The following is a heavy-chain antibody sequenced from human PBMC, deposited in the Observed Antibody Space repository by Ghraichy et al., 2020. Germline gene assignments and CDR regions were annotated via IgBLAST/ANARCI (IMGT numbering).Heavy chain of an antibody. V-gene: IGHV4-39*01. CDR2: IYYRGST. J-gene: IGHJ4*02. Sequence: SETLSLTCTVSGGSVNSSSYYSCLIRQPPGKGLEWIGNIYYRGSTYYSPSLKGRVTMSVDEPKNQFSLKLSSVTAADTAVYYCARPRSADYFDYWGQGNLVTGSS. CDR3: ARPRSADYFDY. CDR1: GGSVNSSSYY.